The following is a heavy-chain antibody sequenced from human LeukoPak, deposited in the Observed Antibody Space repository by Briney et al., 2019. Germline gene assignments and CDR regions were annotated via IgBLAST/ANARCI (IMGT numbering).Heavy chain of an antibody. J-gene: IGHJ6*02. CDR2: IYYSGST. CDR3: ARDAALALYGMDV. D-gene: IGHD3-16*01. V-gene: IGHV4-31*03. Sequence: PSETLSLTCTVSGGSISSGGYYWSWIRQHPGKGLEWIGYIYYSGSTYYNPSLKSRVTISVDTSKNQFSLKLSSVTAADTAVYYCARDAALALYGMDVWGQGTTVTVCS. CDR1: GGSISSGGYY.